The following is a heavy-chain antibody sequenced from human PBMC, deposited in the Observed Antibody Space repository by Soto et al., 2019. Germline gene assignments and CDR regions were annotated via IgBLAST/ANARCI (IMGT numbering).Heavy chain of an antibody. D-gene: IGHD6-19*01. V-gene: IGHV1-18*01. CDR2: ISAYNVNT. Sequence: QVQLVQSGAEVKKPGASVKVSCKASGYTFTSYGISWVRQAPGQGLEWMGWISAYNVNTNYAQKLQGRVTMTTDTSTSTAYMELTSLRSDDTAVYYCARVRYAAVAGRYYYGMDVWGQGTTVTVSS. CDR1: GYTFTSYG. J-gene: IGHJ6*02. CDR3: ARVRYAAVAGRYYYGMDV.